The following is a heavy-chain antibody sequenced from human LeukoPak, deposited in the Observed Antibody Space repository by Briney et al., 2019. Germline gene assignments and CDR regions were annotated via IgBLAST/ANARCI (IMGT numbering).Heavy chain of an antibody. Sequence: PSQTLSLTCTVSGGSISSGDYYWSWIRQPPGQGLEWIGYIYYSGSTYYNPSLKSRVTISVDTSKNQFSLKLSSVTAADTAVYYCARATYYYDSSGYYYSNDAFDIWGQGTMVTVSS. CDR1: GGSISSGDYY. J-gene: IGHJ3*02. CDR3: ARATYYYDSSGYYYSNDAFDI. CDR2: IYYSGST. V-gene: IGHV4-30-4*01. D-gene: IGHD3-22*01.